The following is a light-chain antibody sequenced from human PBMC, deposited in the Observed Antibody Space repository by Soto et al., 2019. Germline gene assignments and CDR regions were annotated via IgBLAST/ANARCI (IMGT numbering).Light chain of an antibody. CDR2: SAS. CDR3: QQGNNWTFT. V-gene: IGKV3-15*01. CDR1: QSITTE. J-gene: IGKJ2*01. Sequence: EIAMTQSPATLSVSPGERATLSCRASQSITTELAWYQQIPGQPPRLLIYSASTRATGVPARFAGSGSGSEFTPTISALQSEDFAIYYCQQGNNWTFTFGQGTRVEI.